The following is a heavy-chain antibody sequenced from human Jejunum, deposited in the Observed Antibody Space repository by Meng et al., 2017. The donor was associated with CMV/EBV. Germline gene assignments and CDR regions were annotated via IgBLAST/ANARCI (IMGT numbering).Heavy chain of an antibody. CDR3: ARDFQLYYYHYYGMDV. J-gene: IGHJ6*02. CDR1: FTVTDHA. V-gene: IGHV3-9*01. CDR2: ITWKGDTI. Sequence: FTVTDHAMHWVRQAPGKGLEWVSGITWKGDTIGYADSVKGRFTISRDNAKKSLYLQMNSLRPEDTALYYCARDFQLYYYHYYGMDVWGQGTTVTVSS. D-gene: IGHD2-2*01.